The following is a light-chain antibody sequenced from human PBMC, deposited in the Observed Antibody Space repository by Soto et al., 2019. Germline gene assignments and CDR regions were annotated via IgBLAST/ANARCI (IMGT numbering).Light chain of an antibody. J-gene: IGLJ1*01. CDR1: SSNIGAGYE. CDR3: QSYDSSLSGYV. V-gene: IGLV1-40*01. CDR2: ENN. Sequence: QSVLTQPPSVSEAPGQRVTISCTGSSSNIGAGYEAHWYQQVPGPAPKLLIYENNNRPSGVPDRFSGSKSGTSASLAITGLQAEDEAEYYCQSYDSSLSGYVFGTGTKVTVL.